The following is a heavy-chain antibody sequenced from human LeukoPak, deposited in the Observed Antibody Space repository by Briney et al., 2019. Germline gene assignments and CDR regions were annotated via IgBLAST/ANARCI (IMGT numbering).Heavy chain of an antibody. CDR2: IYYSGST. Sequence: PSETLSLTCTVSGGSISSYYWSWIRQPPGKGLEWIGYIYYSGSTNYNPSLKSRVTIPVDTSKNQFSLKLSSVTAADTAVYYCARGGSVYCGGDCYSPWFDPWGQGTLVTVSS. V-gene: IGHV4-59*01. CDR1: GGSISSYY. J-gene: IGHJ5*02. D-gene: IGHD2-21*02. CDR3: ARGGSVYCGGDCYSPWFDP.